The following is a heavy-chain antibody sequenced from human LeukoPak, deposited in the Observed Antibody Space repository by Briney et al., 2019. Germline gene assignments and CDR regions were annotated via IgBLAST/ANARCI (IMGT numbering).Heavy chain of an antibody. J-gene: IGHJ4*02. CDR1: GGSISSSSYY. CDR3: NVGSYSTPSFDY. D-gene: IGHD1-26*01. CDR2: IYYSGST. V-gene: IGHV4-39*01. Sequence: PSETLSLTCTVSGGSISSSSYYWGWIRQPPGKGLEWIGSIYYSGSTYYNPSLKSRVTISVDTSKNQFSLKLSSVTAADTAVYYCNVGSYSTPSFDYWGQGTLVTVSS.